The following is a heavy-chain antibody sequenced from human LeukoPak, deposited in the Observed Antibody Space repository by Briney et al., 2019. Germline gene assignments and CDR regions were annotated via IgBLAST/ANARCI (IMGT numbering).Heavy chain of an antibody. J-gene: IGHJ4*02. D-gene: IGHD2-2*02. CDR2: ISYDGSNK. CDR3: AKDLLPYCSSTSCYNDYFDY. Sequence: PGRSLRLSCAASGFTFSSYGMHWVRQAPGKGLEWVAVISYDGSNKYYADSVKGRFTISRDNSKNTLYLQMNSLRAEDTAVYYCAKDLLPYCSSTSCYNDYFDYWGQGTLVTVSS. V-gene: IGHV3-30*18. CDR1: GFTFSSYG.